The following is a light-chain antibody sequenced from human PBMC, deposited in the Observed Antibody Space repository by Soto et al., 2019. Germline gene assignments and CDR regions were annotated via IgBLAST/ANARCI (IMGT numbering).Light chain of an antibody. CDR3: FSYAGTSSSYV. CDR2: DVT. CDR1: SSDVGAHNY. V-gene: IGLV2-11*01. J-gene: IGLJ1*01. Sequence: QSALAQPRSVSGSPGQSVTISCTGTSSDVGAHNYVSWYQQHPGKAPKLIICDVTKWPSGVPDRFSGSKSGNTASLTISGLQADDEADYYCFSYAGTSSSYVFGTGTKVTVL.